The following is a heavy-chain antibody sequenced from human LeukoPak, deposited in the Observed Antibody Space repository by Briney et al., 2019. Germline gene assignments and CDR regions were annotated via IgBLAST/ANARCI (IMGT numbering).Heavy chain of an antibody. CDR3: ASARDGDRFAFDY. J-gene: IGHJ4*02. CDR1: GGSISSYY. D-gene: IGHD5-24*01. V-gene: IGHV4-59*08. CDR2: IYYSGST. Sequence: SETLSLTCTVSGGSISSYYWSWIRQPPGKGLEWVGYIYYSGSTDYHPSLRSRVTMSVDTSKSQFSLKLNSVTATDTAVYYCASARDGDRFAFDYWGQGSLVTVSS.